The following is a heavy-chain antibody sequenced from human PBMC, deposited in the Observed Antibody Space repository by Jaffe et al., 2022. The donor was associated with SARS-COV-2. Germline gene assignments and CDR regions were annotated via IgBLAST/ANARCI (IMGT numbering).Heavy chain of an antibody. D-gene: IGHD3-22*01. CDR1: GFTFSSYW. CDR3: ARADYDISGYYHFEY. J-gene: IGHJ4*02. Sequence: VQLVESGGGLVQPGGSLRLSCAASGFTFSSYWMHWVRQAPGKGLVWVSHISSDGRSTAYAGSVKGRFTISRDNAKNTLYLQMNSLRDEDTAIYYCARADYDISGYYHFEYGGQGTLVTVSS. V-gene: IGHV3-74*01. CDR2: ISSDGRST.